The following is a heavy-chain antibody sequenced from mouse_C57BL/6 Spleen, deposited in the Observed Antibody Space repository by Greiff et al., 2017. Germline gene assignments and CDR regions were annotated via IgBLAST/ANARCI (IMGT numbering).Heavy chain of an antibody. J-gene: IGHJ3*01. CDR2: INPNYGTT. D-gene: IGHD2-2*01. CDR1: GYSFTDYN. V-gene: IGHV1-39*01. Sequence: EVKLMESGPELVKPGASVKISCKASGYSFTDYNMNWVKQSNGKSLEWIGVINPNYGTTSYNQKFKGKDTLTVDQSSSTAYMQLNRLTSEDSAVYYCAREGGYDSAWFAYWGQGTLVTVSA. CDR3: AREGGYDSAWFAY.